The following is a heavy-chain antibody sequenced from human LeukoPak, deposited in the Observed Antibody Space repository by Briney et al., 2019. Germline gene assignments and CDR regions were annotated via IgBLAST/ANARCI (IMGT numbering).Heavy chain of an antibody. CDR3: ARAGGRGYRYGYSIYY. J-gene: IGHJ4*02. V-gene: IGHV4-59*01. Sequence: SETLSLTCTVSGGSISSYYWSWIRQPPGKGLEWIGYIYYSESTNYNPSLKSRVTISVDTSKKQFSLKLSSVTAADTAVYYCARAGGRGYRYGYSIYYWGQGTLVTVSS. D-gene: IGHD5-18*01. CDR1: GGSISSYY. CDR2: IYYSEST.